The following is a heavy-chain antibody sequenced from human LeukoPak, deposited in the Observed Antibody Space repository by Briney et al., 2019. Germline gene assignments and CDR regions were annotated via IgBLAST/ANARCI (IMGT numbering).Heavy chain of an antibody. D-gene: IGHD2-2*01. J-gene: IGHJ5*02. CDR3: ARERGYCSSTSCYVLFDP. V-gene: IGHV1-2*02. CDR1: GCTFTGYY. CDR2: INANSGGT. Sequence: ASVKVSCKASGCTFTGYYMHWVRQAPGQGLEWMGWINANSGGTNYAQKFQGRVTMTRDTSISTAYMELSRLRSDDTAVYYCARERGYCSSTSCYVLFDPWGQGTLVTVSS.